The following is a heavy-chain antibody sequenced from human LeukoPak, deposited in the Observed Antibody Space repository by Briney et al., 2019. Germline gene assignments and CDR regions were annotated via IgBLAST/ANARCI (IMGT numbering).Heavy chain of an antibody. Sequence: GGSLRLSCATSGFISIIYYVGWVRQAPGEGREWVSYIRNSGGTTYYTDSVKGAFTISRDAATNTLYLQINRERAADTSVYYGAKNIVAPGLFFVYWGQRILVTVSS. D-gene: IGHD2/OR15-2a*01. J-gene: IGHJ4*02. CDR1: GFISIIYY. CDR3: AKNIVAPGLFFVY. CDR2: IRNSGGTT. V-gene: IGHV3-11*01.